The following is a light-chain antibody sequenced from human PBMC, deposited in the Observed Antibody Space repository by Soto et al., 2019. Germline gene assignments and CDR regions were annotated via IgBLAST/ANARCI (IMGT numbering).Light chain of an antibody. J-gene: IGKJ1*01. Sequence: EIVLTQSPATLSLSPGERATLSCSARQSLSSNFLAWYQQKPGQPPRLLIYDSSTRATGVPDRFSGSGSGTDFTLNIIRLEAEDFAVYYCQPYAISPCTFGQGTKVEIK. CDR1: QSLSSNF. V-gene: IGKV3-20*01. CDR3: QPYAISPCT. CDR2: DSS.